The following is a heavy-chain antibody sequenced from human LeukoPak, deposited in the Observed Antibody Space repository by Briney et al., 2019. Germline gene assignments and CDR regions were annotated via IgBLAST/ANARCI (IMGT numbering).Heavy chain of an antibody. CDR2: IYYSGST. J-gene: IGHJ6*03. CDR1: GGSISSYY. CDR3: ARTTPYYYYMDV. V-gene: IGHV4-59*01. Sequence: SETLSLTCTVSGGSISSYYWSWIRQPPGKGLEWIGYIYYSGSTNYNPSLKSRVTISVDTSKNQFSLKLSSVTAADTAVYYCARTTPYYYYMDVWGKGTTVTISS. D-gene: IGHD1-26*01.